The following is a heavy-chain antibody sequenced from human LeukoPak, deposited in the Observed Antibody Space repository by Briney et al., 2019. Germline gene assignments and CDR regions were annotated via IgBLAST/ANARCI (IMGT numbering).Heavy chain of an antibody. J-gene: IGHJ6*03. CDR1: GFTFSSYS. D-gene: IGHD5-18*01. Sequence: GGSLRLSCAASGFTFSSYSMNWVRQAPGKGLEWVSSISSSSSYIYYADSVKGRFTISRDNSKNSLYLQMNSLRTEDTALYYCAKDTRIQLWLDYYYYMDVWGKGTSVTVS. CDR2: ISSSSSYI. CDR3: AKDTRIQLWLDYYYYMDV. V-gene: IGHV3-21*04.